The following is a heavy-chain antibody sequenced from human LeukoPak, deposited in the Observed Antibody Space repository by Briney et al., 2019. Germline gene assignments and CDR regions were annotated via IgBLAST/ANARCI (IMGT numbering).Heavy chain of an antibody. J-gene: IGHJ4*02. D-gene: IGHD1-26*01. Sequence: PGGSLRLSCVGSGFTLSSYEMNWVRQAPGQGLEWVSYISSSSGSTVYYADSVKGRFTISRDNAKNALYLQMNSLRAEDTAVYYCAREGESYSFEYWGQGILVTVSS. CDR1: GFTLSSYE. CDR3: AREGESYSFEY. CDR2: ISSSSGSTV. V-gene: IGHV3-48*03.